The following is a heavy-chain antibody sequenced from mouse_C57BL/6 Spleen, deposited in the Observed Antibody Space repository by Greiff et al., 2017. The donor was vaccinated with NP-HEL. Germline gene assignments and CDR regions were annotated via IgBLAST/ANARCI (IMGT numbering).Heavy chain of an antibody. V-gene: IGHV1-53*01. J-gene: IGHJ3*01. D-gene: IGHD4-1*01. CDR1: GYTFTSYW. CDR3: AREGLGRGAWVAY. Sequence: QVQLQQSGTELVKPGASVKLSCKASGYTFTSYWMHWVKQRPGQGLEWIGNINPSNGGTNYNEKFKSKATLTVDKSSSTAYMQLSSLTSEDSAVYYCAREGLGRGAWVAYWGQGTLVTVSA. CDR2: INPSNGGT.